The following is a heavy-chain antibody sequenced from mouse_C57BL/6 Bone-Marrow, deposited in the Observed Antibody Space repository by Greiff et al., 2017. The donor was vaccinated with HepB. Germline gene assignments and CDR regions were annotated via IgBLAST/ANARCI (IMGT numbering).Heavy chain of an antibody. Sequence: DVMLVESGGGLVQPGGSMKLSCAASGFTFSDAWMDWVRQSPEKGLEWVAEIRNKANNHATYYAESVKGRFTISRDDSKSSVYLQMNSLRAEDTGIYYCTRRGYDDEDWYFDVWGTGTTVTVSS. CDR3: TRRGYDDEDWYFDV. J-gene: IGHJ1*03. V-gene: IGHV6-6*01. CDR1: GFTFSDAW. CDR2: IRNKANNHAT. D-gene: IGHD2-2*01.